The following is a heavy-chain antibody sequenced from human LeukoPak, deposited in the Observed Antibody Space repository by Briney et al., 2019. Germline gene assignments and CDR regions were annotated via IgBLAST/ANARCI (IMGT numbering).Heavy chain of an antibody. V-gene: IGHV3-48*03. Sequence: GGSLRLSCAGSGYTFSSYEMNWVRQAPGKGLEWVSYISSSGSTIYYADSVKGRFTISRDNAKNSLYLQMNSLRAEDTAVYYCARAIRGGRYFDWHYYFDYWGQGTLVTVSS. CDR2: ISSSGSTI. CDR3: ARAIRGGRYFDWHYYFDY. J-gene: IGHJ4*02. CDR1: GYTFSSYE. D-gene: IGHD3-9*01.